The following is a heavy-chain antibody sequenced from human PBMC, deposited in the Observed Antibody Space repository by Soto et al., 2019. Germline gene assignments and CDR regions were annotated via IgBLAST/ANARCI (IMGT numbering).Heavy chain of an antibody. CDR2: IYHSGST. CDR3: ARDRGGYDLGYNWFDP. Sequence: SETLSLTCAVSGGSISSSNWWSLVRQPPGKGLEWIGEIYHSGSTNYNPSLKSRVTISVDKSKNQFSLKLSSVTAADTAVYYCARDRGGYDLGYNWFDPWGQGTLVTVSS. V-gene: IGHV4-4*02. D-gene: IGHD5-12*01. J-gene: IGHJ5*02. CDR1: GGSISSSNW.